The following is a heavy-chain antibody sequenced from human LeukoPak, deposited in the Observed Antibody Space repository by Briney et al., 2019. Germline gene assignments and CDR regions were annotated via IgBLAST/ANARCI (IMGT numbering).Heavy chain of an antibody. J-gene: IGHJ4*02. CDR2: ISAYNGHT. D-gene: IGHD6-19*01. CDR1: GYTFTSYG. V-gene: IGHV1-18*01. Sequence: ASVKVSCKASGYTFTSYGINWVRQAPGQGLEWMGWISAYNGHTNYAQKFQGRVTMTTDTSTSTAYMELRSLRSDDTAVCYCALYGSGWSFDYWGQGSLVTVSS. CDR3: ALYGSGWSFDY.